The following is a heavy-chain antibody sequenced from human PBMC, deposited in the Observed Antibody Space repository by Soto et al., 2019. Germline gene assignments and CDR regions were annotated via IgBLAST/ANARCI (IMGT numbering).Heavy chain of an antibody. CDR2: IFYSGST. Sequence: SETLSLTCTVSGGSISSGGYYWSWIRQHPGKGLEWIGYIFYSGSTYYNPSLKSRVTISVDTSKNQFSLKLSSVTAADTAVYYCARLSRADCSGGSCYYYGMDVWGQGTTVTVSS. J-gene: IGHJ6*02. V-gene: IGHV4-31*03. D-gene: IGHD2-15*01. CDR3: ARLSRADCSGGSCYYYGMDV. CDR1: GGSISSGGYY.